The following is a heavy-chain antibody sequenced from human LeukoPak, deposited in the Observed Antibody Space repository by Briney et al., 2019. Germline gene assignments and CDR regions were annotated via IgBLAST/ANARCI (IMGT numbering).Heavy chain of an antibody. CDR3: AKPTSYDPLAPFDY. V-gene: IGHV3-30*02. J-gene: IGHJ4*02. CDR2: IRYDGSNK. Sequence: GGSLRLSCAASGFTFSSYGMHWVRQAPGKGLEWVTFIRYDGSNKYYADSVKGRFTISRDNSKNTLYLQMNSLRAEDTAVYYCAKPTSYDPLAPFDYWGQGTLVTVSS. CDR1: GFTFSSYG. D-gene: IGHD3-3*01.